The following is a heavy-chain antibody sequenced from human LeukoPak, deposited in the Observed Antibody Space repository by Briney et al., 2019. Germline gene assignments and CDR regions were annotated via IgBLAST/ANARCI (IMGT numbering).Heavy chain of an antibody. CDR3: AKAVEYSSSSAFY. Sequence: GASVKVSCKVSGHTLTDLSMHWVRQTPGKGLECLGGFDPKNGEPIYAQMFQGRVTMTEDTSTDTAYMELSSLRSEDTAVYYCAKAVEYSSSSAFYWGQGTLVTVSS. CDR1: GHTLTDLS. V-gene: IGHV1-24*01. D-gene: IGHD6-6*01. CDR2: FDPKNGEP. J-gene: IGHJ4*02.